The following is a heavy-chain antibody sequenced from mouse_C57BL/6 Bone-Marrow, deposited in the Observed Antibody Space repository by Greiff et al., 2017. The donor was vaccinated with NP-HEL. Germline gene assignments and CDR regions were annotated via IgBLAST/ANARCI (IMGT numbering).Heavy chain of an antibody. CDR1: GYTFTSYG. D-gene: IGHD2-4*01. CDR2: IYPRSGNT. CDR3: ARTHYDYDGAWFAY. V-gene: IGHV1-81*01. Sequence: QVQLQQSGAELARPGASVKLSCKASGYTFTSYGISWVKQRTGQGLEWIGEIYPRSGNTFYNEKFKGKATLTADKSSSTAYMELRSLTSEDSAVYFCARTHYDYDGAWFAYWGQGTLVTVSA. J-gene: IGHJ3*01.